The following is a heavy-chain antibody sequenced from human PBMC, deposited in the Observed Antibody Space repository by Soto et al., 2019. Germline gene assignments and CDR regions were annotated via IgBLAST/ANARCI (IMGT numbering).Heavy chain of an antibody. CDR3: ARGRIQLWYPFDY. V-gene: IGHV4-59*01. CDR1: GGKIRSYY. CDR2: IYYSGST. D-gene: IGHD5-18*01. Sequence: SETKSLTCSVSGGKIRSYYLSWIRQPPGKGLEWIGYIYYSGSTNYNPSLKSRVTISVDTSKNQFSLKLSSVTAADTAVYYCARGRIQLWYPFDYWGQGTLVTVSS. J-gene: IGHJ4*02.